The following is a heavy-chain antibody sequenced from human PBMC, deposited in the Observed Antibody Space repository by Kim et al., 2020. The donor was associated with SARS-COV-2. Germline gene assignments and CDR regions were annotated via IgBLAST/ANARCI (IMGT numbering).Heavy chain of an antibody. Sequence: GGSLRLSCAASGFTVSRNYMSWVRQATGKGLEWVSVIYSGGSTYYADSVKGRFTISRDNSKNTLYLQMNSLRAEDTAVYYCARFNGPYLFNWFDPWGQGTLVTVSS. CDR1: GFTVSRNY. CDR3: ARFNGPYLFNWFDP. V-gene: IGHV3-66*01. J-gene: IGHJ5*02. D-gene: IGHD1-26*01. CDR2: IYSGGST.